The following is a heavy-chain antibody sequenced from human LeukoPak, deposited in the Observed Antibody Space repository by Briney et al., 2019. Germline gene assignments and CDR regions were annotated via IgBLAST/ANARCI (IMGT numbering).Heavy chain of an antibody. V-gene: IGHV1-24*01. Sequence: ASVKVSCKVSGYTLTELSMHWVRQAPGKGLGWMGGFDPEDGETIYAQKFQGRVTMTEDTSTDTAYMELSSLRSEDTAVYYCATGVSSDYGMDVWGQGTTVTVSS. CDR3: ATGVSSDYGMDV. J-gene: IGHJ6*02. D-gene: IGHD6-19*01. CDR1: GYTLTELS. CDR2: FDPEDGET.